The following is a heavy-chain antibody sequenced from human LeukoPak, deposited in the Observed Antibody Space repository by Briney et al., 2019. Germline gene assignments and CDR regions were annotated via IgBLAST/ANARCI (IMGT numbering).Heavy chain of an antibody. CDR3: ARHGTISSESYFDY. J-gene: IGHJ4*02. CDR1: GGAVSSYY. D-gene: IGHD1-14*01. Sequence: SETLSLTCSVSGGAVSSYYWSWIRQSPGKGLEWIGYIHNSGRTNYNPSLKSRVTGFVDTSKNQVSLRLSSVTAADTAVYYCARHGTISSESYFDYWGQGALVTVSS. V-gene: IGHV4-59*08. CDR2: IHNSGRT.